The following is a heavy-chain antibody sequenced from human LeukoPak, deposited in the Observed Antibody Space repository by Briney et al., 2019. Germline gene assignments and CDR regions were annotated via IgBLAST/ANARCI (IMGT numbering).Heavy chain of an antibody. CDR3: ATGSYYDILTGYY. J-gene: IGHJ4*02. D-gene: IGHD3-9*01. CDR2: FDPEDGET. Sequence: ASVTVSCKVSEYTLTELSMHWVRQAPGKGRDRMGGFDPEDGETIYAQKFEGRVTMTEDTSTDTAYMELSSLRSEDAAVYYCATGSYYDILTGYYWGQGTLVTVSS. V-gene: IGHV1-24*01. CDR1: EYTLTELS.